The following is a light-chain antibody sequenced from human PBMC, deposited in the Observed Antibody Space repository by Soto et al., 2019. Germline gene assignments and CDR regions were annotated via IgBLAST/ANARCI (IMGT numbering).Light chain of an antibody. CDR2: DAS. CDR3: QRYSDWPPWT. CDR1: QSVSSK. V-gene: IGKV3-15*01. Sequence: IVVTQSPATLSVSPGERATLSCRASQSVSSKLAWYQQKPGQPPRLLIYDASNRATGVPDRFIGSGSGTEFTLTITSLQSEDFAVYYCQRYSDWPPWTFGQGTKVEIK. J-gene: IGKJ1*01.